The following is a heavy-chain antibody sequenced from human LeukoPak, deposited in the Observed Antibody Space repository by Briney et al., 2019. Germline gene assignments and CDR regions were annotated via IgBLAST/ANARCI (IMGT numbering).Heavy chain of an antibody. CDR1: GFTLSSYW. CDR2: IKQDGSEK. CDR3: AGGQLDY. J-gene: IGHJ4*02. Sequence: GGSLRLSCAASGFTLSSYWMSWVRQAPGKGLEWVANIKQDGSEKYYVDSVKGRFTISRDNAKNSLYLQMNSLRAEDTAVYYCAGGQLDYWGQGTLVTISS. V-gene: IGHV3-7*04.